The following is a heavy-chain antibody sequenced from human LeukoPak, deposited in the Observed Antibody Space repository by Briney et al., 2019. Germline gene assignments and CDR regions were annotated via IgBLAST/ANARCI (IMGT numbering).Heavy chain of an antibody. J-gene: IGHJ4*02. Sequence: PSQTLSLTCTVSGGSISSGGYYWSWIRQHPGKGLEWIGYIYYSGSTYYNPSLKSRVTISVDTSKNQFSLKLSSVTAADTAVYYCRSGYDSSGYYFEYWGRGTLVTVSS. CDR3: RSGYDSSGYYFEY. D-gene: IGHD3-22*01. CDR1: GGSISSGGYY. V-gene: IGHV4-31*03. CDR2: IYYSGST.